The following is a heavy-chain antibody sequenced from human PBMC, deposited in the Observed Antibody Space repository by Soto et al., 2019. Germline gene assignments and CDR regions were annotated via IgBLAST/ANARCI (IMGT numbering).Heavy chain of an antibody. Sequence: QVHLVQSGAEVKKPGSSVKVSCKASGGTFSAYLLSWVRQAPGQGLEWMGGIMPMLGAPNYAQKFQVRVTSTADESTSTAYMELSSLRSEDTAVYYCARTGVSSWYDYWGQGTLVTVSS. CDR3: ARTGVSSWYDY. CDR2: IMPMLGAP. J-gene: IGHJ4*02. V-gene: IGHV1-69*01. CDR1: GGTFSAYL. D-gene: IGHD6-13*01.